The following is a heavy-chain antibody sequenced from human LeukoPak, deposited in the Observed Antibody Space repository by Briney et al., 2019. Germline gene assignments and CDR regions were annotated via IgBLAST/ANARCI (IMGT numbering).Heavy chain of an antibody. CDR3: ARTYYDYVWGSLGY. D-gene: IGHD3-16*01. Sequence: SVKVSCKASGGTFSSYAISWVRQAPGQGLEWMGGIIPIFGTANYAQKFQGRVTITADESTSTAYMELSSLRSEDTAVYYCARTYYDYVWGSLGYWGQGTLVTVSS. V-gene: IGHV1-69*13. CDR1: GGTFSSYA. CDR2: IIPIFGTA. J-gene: IGHJ4*02.